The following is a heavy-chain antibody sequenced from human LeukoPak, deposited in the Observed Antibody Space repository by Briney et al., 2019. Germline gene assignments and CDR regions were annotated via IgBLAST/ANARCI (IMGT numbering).Heavy chain of an antibody. V-gene: IGHV1-2*02. J-gene: IGHJ3*02. Sequence: ASVKVSCKASGYTFTGYYMHWVRQAPGQGLEWMGWINPNSGGTNYAQKFQGRVTMTRDTSISTAYMELSRLRSDDTAVYYCARSYDFWSGYYPGHAFDIWGQGTMVTVSS. CDR1: GYTFTGYY. CDR2: INPNSGGT. D-gene: IGHD3-3*01. CDR3: ARSYDFWSGYYPGHAFDI.